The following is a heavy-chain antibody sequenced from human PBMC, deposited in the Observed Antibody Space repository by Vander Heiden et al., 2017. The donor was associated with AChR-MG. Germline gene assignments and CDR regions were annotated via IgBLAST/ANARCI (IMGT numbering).Heavy chain of an antibody. CDR1: GFTFSSDW. CDR2: IKQDGSEK. D-gene: IGHD2-21*02. V-gene: IGHV3-7*01. CDR3: ARDSNRVDWYSYYYYMDV. J-gene: IGHJ6*03. Sequence: EVQLVESGGGLVQPGGSLRLSCAASGFTFSSDWMSWVRQAPGKGLEWVANIKQDGSEKYYVDSVKGRFTISRDNAKNSLYLQMNSLRAEDTAVYYCARDSNRVDWYSYYYYMDVWGKGTTVTVSS.